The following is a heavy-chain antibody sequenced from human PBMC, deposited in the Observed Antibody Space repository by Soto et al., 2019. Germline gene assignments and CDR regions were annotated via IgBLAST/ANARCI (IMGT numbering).Heavy chain of an antibody. V-gene: IGHV1-69*04. CDR2: IIPILGIA. D-gene: IGHD2-2*01. CDR1: GGTFSSYT. Sequence: SVTVSCTASGGTFSSYTISWVRQAPGQGLEWMGRIIPILGIANYAQKFQGRVTITADKSTSTAYMELSSLRSEDTAVYYCARDPRSSSLDAFDIWGQGTMVTVS. CDR3: ARDPRSSSLDAFDI. J-gene: IGHJ3*02.